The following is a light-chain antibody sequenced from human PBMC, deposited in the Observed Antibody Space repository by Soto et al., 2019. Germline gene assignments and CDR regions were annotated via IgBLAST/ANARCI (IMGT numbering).Light chain of an antibody. CDR2: DAS. CDR1: QSVSSY. Sequence: EIVLTQSPATLSLSPGERVTLSCRARQSVSSYLVWYQQKPGQAPRLLIYDASNRATGIPAMFSGSGSGTDFTLAISSLQPGDFAVYYCKQRRNWPITFGGGTRVEIK. V-gene: IGKV3-11*01. CDR3: KQRRNWPIT. J-gene: IGKJ4*01.